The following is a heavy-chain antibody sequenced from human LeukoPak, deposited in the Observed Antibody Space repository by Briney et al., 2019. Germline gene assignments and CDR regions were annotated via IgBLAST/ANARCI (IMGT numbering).Heavy chain of an antibody. Sequence: GASVKVSCKASGYTFTGYYMHWVRQAPGQGLEWMGWINPNSGGTNYAQKFQGRVTMTRDTSISTAYMELSRLRSDDTAVYYCARVRRTTKWFGELEGLWYFDLWGRGTLVTVSS. CDR2: INPNSGGT. J-gene: IGHJ2*01. CDR1: GYTFTGYY. V-gene: IGHV1-2*02. D-gene: IGHD3-10*01. CDR3: ARVRRTTKWFGELEGLWYFDL.